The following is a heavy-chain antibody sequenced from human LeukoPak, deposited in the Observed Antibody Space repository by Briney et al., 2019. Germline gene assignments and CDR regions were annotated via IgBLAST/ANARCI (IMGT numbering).Heavy chain of an antibody. D-gene: IGHD5-18*01. V-gene: IGHV6-1*01. CDR2: TYYRSKWYN. J-gene: IGHJ3*02. CDR1: GDSVSSNNS. Sequence: SQTLSLTCAISGDSVSSNNSWNWIRQSPSRGLEWLGRTYYRSKWYNDYVVSVKSRININPDTSKNQFSLHLNSVTPEDTAVYYCARGGQGDGYSADEALDIWGQGTMVTVS. CDR3: ARGGQGDGYSADEALDI.